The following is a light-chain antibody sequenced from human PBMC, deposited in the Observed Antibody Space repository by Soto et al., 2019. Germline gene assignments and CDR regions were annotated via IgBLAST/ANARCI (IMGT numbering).Light chain of an antibody. CDR3: AAWDDSLSGHVV. J-gene: IGLJ2*01. CDR1: TSHIGSDH. V-gene: IGLV1-47*01. Sequence: QSVLTQPPSVSGSPGQRIVISCSGVTSHIGSDHVYWYQQLPGTALKLVIYNSNRRPSGIPDRFSGSKSGASASLAIRGLRSEDEAEYYCAAWDDSLSGHVVFGGGNEVTGL. CDR2: NSN.